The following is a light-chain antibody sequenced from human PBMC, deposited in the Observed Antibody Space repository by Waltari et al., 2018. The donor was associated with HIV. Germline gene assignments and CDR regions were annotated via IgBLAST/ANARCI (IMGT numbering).Light chain of an antibody. Sequence: IVIPPSPATLSVSPVESATPSSSASLSVSSNLAWYQQKPGQAPRLLIYGASTRATGISARFSGSGSEKESTLTISSLQSTDFAVYYCQQYNNLTPIFTLGPGTKVDIK. CDR2: GAS. J-gene: IGKJ3*01. CDR3: QQYNNLTPIFT. V-gene: IGKV3-15*01. CDR1: LSVSSN.